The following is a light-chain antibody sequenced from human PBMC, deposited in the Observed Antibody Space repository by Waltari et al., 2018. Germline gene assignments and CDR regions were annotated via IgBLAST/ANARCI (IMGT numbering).Light chain of an antibody. CDR2: RND. J-gene: IGLJ3*02. V-gene: IGLV1-44*01. CDR1: SSNSGSNI. CDR3: AAWDDTLNGRWE. Sequence: QSVLTQPPSASATQGQRITSTGTGSSSNSGSNICSWYQQVPGTTTQLLHYRNDQRPSGVPVRFSGSKSGTSASLAISGLRSEDEADCYCAAWDDTLNGRWEFGGGTKLTVL.